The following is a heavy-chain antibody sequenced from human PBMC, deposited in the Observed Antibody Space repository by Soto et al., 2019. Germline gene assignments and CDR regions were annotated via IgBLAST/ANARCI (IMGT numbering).Heavy chain of an antibody. J-gene: IGHJ5*02. D-gene: IGHD2-2*01. CDR1: GGSISSGGYS. Sequence: SETLSLTCAVSGGSISSGGYSWSWIRQPPGKGLEWIGYIYHSGSTYYNPSLKSRVTISVDRSKNQFSLKLSSVTAADTAVYYCARLAHCSRTSCYANWFDPWGQGTLVTVS. CDR3: ARLAHCSRTSCYANWFDP. CDR2: IYHSGST. V-gene: IGHV4-30-2*01.